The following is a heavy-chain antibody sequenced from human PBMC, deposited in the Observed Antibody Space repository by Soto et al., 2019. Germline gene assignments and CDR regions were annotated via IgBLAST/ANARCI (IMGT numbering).Heavy chain of an antibody. Sequence: GSLRLSCTASGFTFGDYAMSWVRQAPGKGLEWVGFIRSKAYGGTTEYAASVKGRFTISRDDSKSIAYLQMNSLKTEDTAVYYCTRGPSIFGLWGQGTLVTVSS. CDR1: GFTFGDYA. CDR2: IRSKAYGGTT. J-gene: IGHJ4*02. CDR3: TRGPSIFGL. D-gene: IGHD3-3*01. V-gene: IGHV3-49*04.